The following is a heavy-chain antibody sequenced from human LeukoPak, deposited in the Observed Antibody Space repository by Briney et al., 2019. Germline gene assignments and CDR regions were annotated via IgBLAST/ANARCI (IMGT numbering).Heavy chain of an antibody. Sequence: GGSLRLSCAASGFTFSRYWMHWVRQAPGKGLVWVSRINSDGSSTTYADSVKGRFTISRDNAKNTLYLQMNSLTVEDTAVYFCAKSLGAPDDYWGQGTLVTVSS. CDR3: AKSLGAPDDY. D-gene: IGHD1-26*01. J-gene: IGHJ4*02. CDR1: GFTFSRYW. CDR2: INSDGSST. V-gene: IGHV3-74*01.